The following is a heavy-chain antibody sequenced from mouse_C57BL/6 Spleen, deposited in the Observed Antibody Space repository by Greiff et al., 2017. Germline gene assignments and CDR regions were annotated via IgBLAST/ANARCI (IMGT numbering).Heavy chain of an antibody. CDR3: ARDEEAGTGFDY. CDR2: ISDGGSYT. D-gene: IGHD4-1*01. Sequence: EVKLVESGGGLVKPGGSLKLSCAASGFTFSSYAMSWVRQTPEKRLEWVATISDGGSYTYYPDNVKGRFTISRDNAKNNLYLQMSHLKSEDTAMYYCARDEEAGTGFDYWGQGTTLTVSS. V-gene: IGHV5-4*01. CDR1: GFTFSSYA. J-gene: IGHJ2*01.